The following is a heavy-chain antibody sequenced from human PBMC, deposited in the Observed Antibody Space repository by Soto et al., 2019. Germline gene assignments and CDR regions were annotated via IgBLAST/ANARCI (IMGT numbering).Heavy chain of an antibody. CDR1: GGSISSYY. CDR2: IYYSGST. D-gene: IGHD5-18*01. J-gene: IGHJ4*02. Sequence: SETLSLTCTVSGGSISSYYWSWIRQPPGKGLEWIGYIYYSGSTNYSPSLKSRVTISVDTSKNQFSLKLSSVTAADTAVYYCARRYGSRFDYWGQGTLVTVSS. V-gene: IGHV4-59*08. CDR3: ARRYGSRFDY.